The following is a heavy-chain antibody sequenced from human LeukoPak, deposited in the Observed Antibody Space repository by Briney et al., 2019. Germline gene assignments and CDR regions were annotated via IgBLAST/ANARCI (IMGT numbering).Heavy chain of an antibody. CDR1: GFTFDDYA. CDR3: ARDSGYKSYYFDY. V-gene: IGHV3-9*01. CDR2: ISWNSGSI. D-gene: IGHD5-24*01. J-gene: IGHJ4*02. Sequence: GGSPRLSCAASGFTFDDYAMHWVRQAPGKGLEWVSGISWNSGSIGYADSVKGRFTISRDNAKNSLYLQMNSLRAEDTAVYYCARDSGYKSYYFDYWGQGTLVTVSS.